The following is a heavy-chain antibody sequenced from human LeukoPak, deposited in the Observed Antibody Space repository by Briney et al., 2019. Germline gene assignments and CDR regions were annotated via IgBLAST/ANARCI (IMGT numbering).Heavy chain of an antibody. CDR1: GFTFSSYG. CDR2: ISYDGSNK. CDR3: AKDQGMDV. J-gene: IGHJ6*02. V-gene: IGHV3-30*18. Sequence: GRSLRLSCAASGFTFSSYGMHWVRQAPGKGLEWVAVISYDGSNKYYADSVKGRFTISRDNSKNTLYLQMNSLRAEDTAVYYCAKDQGMDVWGQGTTVTVSS.